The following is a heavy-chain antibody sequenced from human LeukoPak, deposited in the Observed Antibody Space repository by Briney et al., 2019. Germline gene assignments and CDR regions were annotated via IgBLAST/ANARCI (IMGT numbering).Heavy chain of an antibody. V-gene: IGHV4-39*07. CDR2: IDYSGST. J-gene: IGHJ4*02. CDR3: ARDPETLAYSSSTAGFDY. Sequence: SETLSLTCTVSGGSISSSSYYWGWIRQPPGKGLEWIGSIDYSGSTYYNPSLKSRVTISVDTSKNQFSLKLSSVTAADTAVYYCARDPETLAYSSSTAGFDYWGQGTLVTVSS. CDR1: GGSISSSSYY. D-gene: IGHD6-6*01.